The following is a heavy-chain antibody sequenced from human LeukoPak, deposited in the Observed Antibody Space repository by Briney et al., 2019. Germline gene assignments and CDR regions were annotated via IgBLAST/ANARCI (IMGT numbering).Heavy chain of an antibody. CDR2: IQQAGSEK. CDR1: GFAFSTYW. CDR3: ARTDLWSGYHRGYFDY. D-gene: IGHD3-3*01. Sequence: GGSLRLSCSASGFAFSTYWMTWVRQAPGKGLEWVAKIQQAGSEKYYVDSVKGRFTISRDNAKNSLYLQMNSLRVDDTAVYYCARTDLWSGYHRGYFDYWGQGTLVTVSS. J-gene: IGHJ4*02. V-gene: IGHV3-7*05.